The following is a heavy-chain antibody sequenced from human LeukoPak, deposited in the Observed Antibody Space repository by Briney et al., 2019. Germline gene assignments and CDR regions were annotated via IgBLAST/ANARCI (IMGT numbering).Heavy chain of an antibody. J-gene: IGHJ4*02. CDR1: GFTFSSYA. Sequence: GGSLRLSCAASGFTFSSYAMTWVRQAPGKGLAWVSTISGSGGSTYYADSVKGRFTISRDNSKNTLYLQMSSLRAEDTAVYYCAKVMTRTMVRGVPPSDYWGQGTLVTVSS. CDR2: ISGSGGST. V-gene: IGHV3-23*01. CDR3: AKVMTRTMVRGVPPSDY. D-gene: IGHD3-10*01.